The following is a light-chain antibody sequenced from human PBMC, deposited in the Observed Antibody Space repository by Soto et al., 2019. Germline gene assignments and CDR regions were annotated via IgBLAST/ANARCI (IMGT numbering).Light chain of an antibody. CDR1: QSVGSG. CDR2: DAS. Sequence: IVMTQSPATQSVSAGERATLACGASQSVGSGLSWYQQKPGQAPRLLIYDASNRATGIPARFSGSGSGTDFTLTISSLEPEDFAVYYCQQRSKSWTFGQGTKVDIK. J-gene: IGKJ1*01. V-gene: IGKV3-11*01. CDR3: QQRSKSWT.